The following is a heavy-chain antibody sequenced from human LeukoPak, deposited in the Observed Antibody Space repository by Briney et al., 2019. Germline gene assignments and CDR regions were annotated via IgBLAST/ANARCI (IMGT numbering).Heavy chain of an antibody. CDR1: GFTFRSFA. CDR3: ARDGSWGDYQFYFYMDV. Sequence: GGSLRLSCEASGFTFRSFAMSWVRQAPGKGLEWLSGISASGHYIYQADSVKGRFTISRDNSKNTLYIEINSLRVEDTAVYYCARDGSWGDYQFYFYMDVWGKGTTVTVSS. D-gene: IGHD2-2*01. CDR2: ISASGHYI. V-gene: IGHV3-23*01. J-gene: IGHJ6*03.